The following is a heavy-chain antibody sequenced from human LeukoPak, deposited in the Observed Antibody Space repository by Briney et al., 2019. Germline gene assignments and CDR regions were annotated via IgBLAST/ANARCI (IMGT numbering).Heavy chain of an antibody. D-gene: IGHD4-11*01. J-gene: IGHJ4*02. CDR1: GFTFSSYA. Sequence: PGGSLILSCAASGFTFSSYAMSWVRHAPGPVLEWVSSISGSGGSTYYADSVKGRFTISRDNSKNTLYLQINSLRVDNTAVYYCAKSPAMGYSNYPFDYWGQGTLVTVSS. V-gene: IGHV3-23*01. CDR3: AKSPAMGYSNYPFDY. CDR2: ISGSGGST.